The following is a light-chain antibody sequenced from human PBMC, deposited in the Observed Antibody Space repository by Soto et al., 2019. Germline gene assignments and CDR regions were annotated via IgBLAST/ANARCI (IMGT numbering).Light chain of an antibody. J-gene: IGLJ3*02. V-gene: IGLV1-40*01. Sequence: QSVLTQPPSVSGAAGRRVTISCTGCSSNIGAGYDVHWYQQLPGTAPKLLIYGNSNRPSGVPDRFSGSKSGTSASLAITGLRAEDEDDYYCQSYDSSLSGWVFGGGTKLTV. CDR1: SSNIGAGYD. CDR3: QSYDSSLSGWV. CDR2: GNS.